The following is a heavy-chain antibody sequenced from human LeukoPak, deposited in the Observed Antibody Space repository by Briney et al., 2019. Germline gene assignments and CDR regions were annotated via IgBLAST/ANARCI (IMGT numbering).Heavy chain of an antibody. V-gene: IGHV1-8*03. CDR1: GYTFTSYD. J-gene: IGHJ4*02. Sequence: ASVKVSCKASGYTFTSYDINWVRQATGQGLEWMGWKNPNTGNTGYAQKFQGRVTITTDTSINTAYMELSSLRSDDTAVYYCSREGLDSWGQGTLVTVSS. CDR3: SREGLDS. CDR2: KNPNTGNT.